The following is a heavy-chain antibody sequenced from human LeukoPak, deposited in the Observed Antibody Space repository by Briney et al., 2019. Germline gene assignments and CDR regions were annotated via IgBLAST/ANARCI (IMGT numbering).Heavy chain of an antibody. V-gene: IGHV3-11*03. Sequence: PGGSLRLSCAASGFTFSDYYMSWIRQAPGKGLEWISYISSSSDYTNYADSVKGRFTISRDNAKNSLYLQMNSLRAEDTAVYYCARQYRDVSGYQCDFDYWGQGTLVTVSS. D-gene: IGHD3-22*01. CDR1: GFTFSDYY. CDR2: ISSSSDYT. J-gene: IGHJ4*02. CDR3: ARQYRDVSGYQCDFDY.